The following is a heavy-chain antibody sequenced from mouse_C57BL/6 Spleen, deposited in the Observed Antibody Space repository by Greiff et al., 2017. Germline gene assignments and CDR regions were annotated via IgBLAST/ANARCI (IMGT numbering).Heavy chain of an antibody. Sequence: EVQLQQSGPGLVKPSQSLSLTCSVTGYSITSGYYWNWIRQFPGNKLEWMGYISYDGSNNYNPSLKNRISITRDTSKNQFFLKLNSVTTEDTATYYCARAGGLLNYFDYWGQGTTLTVSS. CDR2: ISYDGSN. V-gene: IGHV3-6*01. D-gene: IGHD2-10*01. CDR3: ARAGGLLNYFDY. CDR1: GYSITSGYY. J-gene: IGHJ2*01.